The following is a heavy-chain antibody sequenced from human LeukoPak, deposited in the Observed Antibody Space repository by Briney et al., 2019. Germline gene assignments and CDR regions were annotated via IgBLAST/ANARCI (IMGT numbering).Heavy chain of an antibody. V-gene: IGHV4-38-2*01. J-gene: IGHJ5*02. Sequence: SETLSLTCAVSGYSINSGYYWGWIRQPPGKGLEWIGSIYHTGSTYYNPSLKSRVTISLDTSKNQFSRKLSSVTAADTAVYYCARHGSDGGFDPWGQGTLVTVSS. CDR2: IYHTGST. CDR3: ARHGSDGGFDP. D-gene: IGHD1-1*01. CDR1: GYSINSGYY.